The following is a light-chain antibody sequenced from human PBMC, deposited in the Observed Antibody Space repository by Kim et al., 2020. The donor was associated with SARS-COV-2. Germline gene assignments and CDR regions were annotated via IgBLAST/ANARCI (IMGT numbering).Light chain of an antibody. CDR1: SLRSYY. Sequence: VALGQTVRITCQGDSLRSYYATWYQQKPGQAPILVIYGKNNRPSGIPDRFSGSSSGNTASLTITGAQAEDGADYYCNSRDSNDNVVFGGGTSLTVL. CDR2: GKN. J-gene: IGLJ2*01. V-gene: IGLV3-19*01. CDR3: NSRDSNDNVV.